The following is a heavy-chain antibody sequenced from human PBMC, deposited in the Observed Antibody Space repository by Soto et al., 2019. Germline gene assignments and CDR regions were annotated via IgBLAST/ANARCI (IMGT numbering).Heavy chain of an antibody. D-gene: IGHD3-10*01. CDR1: GGTFSSYT. CDR3: ARCRGSYGMDV. J-gene: IGHJ6*02. Sequence: QVQLVQSGAEVKKPGSSVKVSCKASGGTFSSYTISWVRQAPGQGLEWMARIIPILVIANYAQKFQGRVTITADKSTSTAYMELSSLRSEDTAVYYCARCRGSYGMDVWVQGTTVTVSS. V-gene: IGHV1-69*02. CDR2: IIPILVIA.